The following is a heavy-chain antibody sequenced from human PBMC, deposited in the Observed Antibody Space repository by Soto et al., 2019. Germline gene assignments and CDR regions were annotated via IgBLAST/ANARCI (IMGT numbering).Heavy chain of an antibody. CDR3: ARDFSGRITIFGVAPGPWFDP. CDR1: GYSISSSYY. V-gene: IGHV4-38-2*02. D-gene: IGHD3-3*01. CDR2: IYHSGST. J-gene: IGHJ5*02. Sequence: PSETLSLTCAVSGYSISSSYYWGWIRQPPGKGLEWIGSIYHSGSTYYNPSLKSRVTISVDTSKNQFSLKLSSVTAADTAVYYCARDFSGRITIFGVAPGPWFDPWGQGTLVTVTS.